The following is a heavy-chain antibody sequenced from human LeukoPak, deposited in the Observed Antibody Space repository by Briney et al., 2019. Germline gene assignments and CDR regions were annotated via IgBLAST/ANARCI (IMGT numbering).Heavy chain of an antibody. CDR1: GFTFNNYA. D-gene: IGHD1-14*01. Sequence: GGPLRLSCAATGFTFNNYAMNWVRQAPGKGLEWVSVISGSGGTTYYADSVKGRFTISRDSSKNTLYLQMNSLRAEDTAVYYCAKVSGGGLYYDGMDVWGQGTTVTVSS. CDR2: ISGSGGTT. V-gene: IGHV3-23*01. CDR3: AKVSGGGLYYDGMDV. J-gene: IGHJ6*02.